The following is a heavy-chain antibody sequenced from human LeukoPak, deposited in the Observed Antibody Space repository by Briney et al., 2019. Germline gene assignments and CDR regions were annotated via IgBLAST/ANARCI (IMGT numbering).Heavy chain of an antibody. CDR2: MNPNSGNT. CDR3: AREHGIAARRYYYYMDV. Sequence: ASVKVSCKASGYTFTSYDINWMRQATGQGLEWMGWMNPNSGNTGYAQKFQGRVTITRNTSISTAYMELSSLRSEDTAVYYCAREHGIAARRYYYYMDVWGKGTTVTVSS. CDR1: GYTFTSYD. J-gene: IGHJ6*03. D-gene: IGHD6-6*01. V-gene: IGHV1-8*03.